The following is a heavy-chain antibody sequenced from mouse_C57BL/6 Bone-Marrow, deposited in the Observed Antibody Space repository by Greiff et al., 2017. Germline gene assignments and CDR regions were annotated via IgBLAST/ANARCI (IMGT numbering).Heavy chain of an antibody. D-gene: IGHD5-1*01. CDR3: ARGWPYPGGFAC. CDR2: IDPSDSET. CDR1: GYTFTSYW. V-gene: IGHV1-52*01. Sequence: QVQLQQPGAELVRPGSSVKLSCKASGYTFTSYWMHWVKQRPIQGLEWIGNIDPSDSETHYNQKFKDKATLTVDKSSSTAYMQLSSLTSEDSAVYYCARGWPYPGGFACWGQGTLVTVSA. J-gene: IGHJ3*01.